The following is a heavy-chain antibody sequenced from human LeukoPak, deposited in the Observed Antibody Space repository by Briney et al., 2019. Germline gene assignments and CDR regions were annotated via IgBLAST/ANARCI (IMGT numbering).Heavy chain of an antibody. CDR1: GYTFTNYG. Sequence: ASVKISCKTSGYTFTNYGLSWVRQAPGQGLEWMGWISTYNGNSEYPQKLQGRVTLTTDTSTTTGYMELRSLRSDDTAVYYCARVLGYCGRDCYPLDYRGQGTLVTVSS. D-gene: IGHD2-21*02. CDR3: ARVLGYCGRDCYPLDY. J-gene: IGHJ4*02. CDR2: ISTYNGNS. V-gene: IGHV1-18*01.